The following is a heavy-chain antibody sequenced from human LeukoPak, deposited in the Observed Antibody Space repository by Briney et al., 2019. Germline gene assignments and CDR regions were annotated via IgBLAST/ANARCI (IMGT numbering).Heavy chain of an antibody. Sequence: PSETLSLTCTVSGGSINFYYWSWIRQPAGKGLEWIGRVYSTGSTNYSPSLKSRVTMSVDKSKNQFSLNLSSVTAADTAVYYCARGIADPYSFDSWGQGTLVTVSS. D-gene: IGHD6-13*01. CDR3: ARGIADPYSFDS. CDR2: VYSTGST. CDR1: GGSINFYY. J-gene: IGHJ4*02. V-gene: IGHV4-4*07.